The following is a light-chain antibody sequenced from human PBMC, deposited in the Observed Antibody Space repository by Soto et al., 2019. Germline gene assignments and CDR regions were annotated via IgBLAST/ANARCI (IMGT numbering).Light chain of an antibody. J-gene: IGLJ2*01. CDR2: ENY. CDR1: SSNIGHNY. V-gene: IGLV1-51*01. Sequence: QSVLTQPPSVSAAPGQKVTIYCSGSSSNIGHNYVSWYQQLPGTAPKLLIFENYKQPSGIPDRFSGSKSGTSATLGITGLQTGDEADYYCGTWDTSLTAEVFGGGTQLTVL. CDR3: GTWDTSLTAEV.